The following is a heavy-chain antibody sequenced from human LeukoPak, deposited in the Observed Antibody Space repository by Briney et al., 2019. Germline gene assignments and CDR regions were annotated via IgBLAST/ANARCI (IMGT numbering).Heavy chain of an antibody. CDR3: ARKGYSGYDLGSDY. CDR1: GFTFSSHG. Sequence: SGGSLRLSCAASGFTFSSHGMHWVRQAPGKGLEWVAVIWYDGGNKYYADSVKGRFTISRDNSKNTLYLQMNSLRAEDTAVYYCARKGYSGYDLGSDYWGQGTLVTVSS. D-gene: IGHD5-12*01. CDR2: IWYDGGNK. V-gene: IGHV3-33*01. J-gene: IGHJ4*02.